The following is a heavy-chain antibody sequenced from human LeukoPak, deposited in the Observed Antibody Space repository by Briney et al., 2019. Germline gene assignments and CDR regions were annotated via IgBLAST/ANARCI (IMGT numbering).Heavy chain of an antibody. CDR1: GFTFSSYA. V-gene: IGHV3-23*01. Sequence: GGSLRLSCAASGFTFSSYAMSWVRQVPGKGLEWVSAISGSGGSTYYADSVKGRFTISRDNSKNTLYLQMNSLRAEDTAVYYCAKANSGSYKGWFDPWGQGTLVTVSS. CDR3: AKANSGSYKGWFDP. CDR2: ISGSGGST. D-gene: IGHD1-26*01. J-gene: IGHJ5*02.